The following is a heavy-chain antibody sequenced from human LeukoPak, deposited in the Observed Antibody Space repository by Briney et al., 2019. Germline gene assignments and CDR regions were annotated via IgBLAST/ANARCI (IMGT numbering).Heavy chain of an antibody. V-gene: IGHV1-69*13. CDR3: AREVYDFWSGKDFDY. J-gene: IGHJ4*02. CDR1: GYTFTSYG. Sequence: ASVKVSCKASGYTFTSYGISWVRQAPGQGLEWMGGIIPIFGTANYAQKFQGRVTITADESTSTAYMELSSLRSEDTAVYYCAREVYDFWSGKDFDYWGQGTLVTVSS. CDR2: IIPIFGTA. D-gene: IGHD3-3*01.